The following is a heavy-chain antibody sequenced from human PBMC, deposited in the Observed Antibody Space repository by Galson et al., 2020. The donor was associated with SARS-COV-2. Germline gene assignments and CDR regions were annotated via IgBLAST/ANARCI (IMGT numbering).Heavy chain of an antibody. V-gene: IGHV3-23*01. CDR2: ISGSGGST. CDR1: GFTFSSYA. D-gene: IGHD3-9*01. CDR3: AKDTTLYDILTGSDY. J-gene: IGHJ4*02. Sequence: GGSLRLSCAASGFTFSSYAMSWVRQAPGKGLEWVSAISGSGGSTYYADSVKGRFTISRDNSKNTLYLQMNSLRAEDTAVYYCAKDTTLYDILTGSDYWGQGTLVTVSS.